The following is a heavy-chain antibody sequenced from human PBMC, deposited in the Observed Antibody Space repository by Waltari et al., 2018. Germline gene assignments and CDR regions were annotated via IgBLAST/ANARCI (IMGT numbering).Heavy chain of an antibody. V-gene: IGHV1-2*02. D-gene: IGHD3-10*01. CDR3: ARGKRRVGLTVIIPDAFDI. CDR2: ISPKSGHT. J-gene: IGHJ3*02. CDR1: GYFFTDYD. Sequence: QLVQSGAEMTKPGDSVQVSCKASGYFFTDYDMHWVRQAPGQRLEWMGWISPKSGHTNYAQRFQGRVTMTRDTSVSTAYMELTRLKSDDAAVYYCARGKRRVGLTVIIPDAFDILGQGTMVTVSS.